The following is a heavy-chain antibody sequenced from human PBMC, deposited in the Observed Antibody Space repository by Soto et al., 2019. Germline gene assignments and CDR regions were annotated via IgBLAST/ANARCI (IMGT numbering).Heavy chain of an antibody. V-gene: IGHV1-18*01. Sequence: GASLKVSCKASGYTFTRYGISWVRQAPGQGLEWMGWISGYNGDTKYAQKFQGRVTMTVDTSTTTAYMELRSLTSDDRAVYYCAKNGRPPYYYYSMDVWGQGTTVTVSS. D-gene: IGHD2-8*01. J-gene: IGHJ6*02. CDR3: AKNGRPPYYYYSMDV. CDR1: GYTFTRYG. CDR2: ISGYNGDT.